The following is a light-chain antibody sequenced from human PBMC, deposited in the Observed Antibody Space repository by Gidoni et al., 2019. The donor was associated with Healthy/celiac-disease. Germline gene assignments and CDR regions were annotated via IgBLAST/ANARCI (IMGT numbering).Light chain of an antibody. CDR2: TSS. Sequence: IQLTQYPSTLSASVGTRVPITCRASQSLGPWLAWYQQKPGKLPKLLIYTSSSLEAGVPSRFSGSGSVTIFTLTLSGLQPDDFSTYYCQQSRWTFGQGTKVEIK. CDR1: QSLGPW. J-gene: IGKJ1*01. V-gene: IGKV1-5*03. CDR3: QQSRWT.